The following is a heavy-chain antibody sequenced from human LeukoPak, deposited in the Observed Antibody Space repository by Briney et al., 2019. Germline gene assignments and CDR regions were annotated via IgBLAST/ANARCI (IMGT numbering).Heavy chain of an antibody. Sequence: ASETLSLTCTVSDYSISSGYYWGWIRQPPGEGLEWNGSIYHSGSTYYNPSLKSRVSISVDTSKNQFSLKLSSVTAADTAVYYCARQEWSGSDYFDYWGQGTLVTVSS. D-gene: IGHD3-3*01. CDR3: ARQEWSGSDYFDY. CDR2: IYHSGST. J-gene: IGHJ4*02. V-gene: IGHV4-38-2*02. CDR1: DYSISSGYY.